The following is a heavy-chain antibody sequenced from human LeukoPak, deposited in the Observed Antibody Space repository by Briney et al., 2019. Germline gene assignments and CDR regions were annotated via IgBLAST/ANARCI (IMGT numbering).Heavy chain of an antibody. CDR1: GYTFTGYY. CDR2: INPNSGGT. D-gene: IGHD6-13*01. J-gene: IGHJ4*02. V-gene: IGHV1-2*02. CDR3: ARGKDSSSWYDY. Sequence: ASVNVSCKASGYTFTGYYMHWVRQAPGQGLEWMGWINPNSGGTNYAQKFQGRVTMTRDTSISTAYMELSRLRSDDTAVYYCARGKDSSSWYDYWGQGTLVTVSS.